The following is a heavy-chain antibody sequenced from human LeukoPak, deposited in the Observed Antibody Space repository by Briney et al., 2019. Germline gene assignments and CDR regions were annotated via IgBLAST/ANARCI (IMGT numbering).Heavy chain of an antibody. D-gene: IGHD3-10*01. V-gene: IGHV1-46*01. CDR2: INPSGGST. CDR1: GYTFTSYY. Sequence: GASVKVSCKASGYTFTSYYMHWVRQAPGQGLEWMGIINPSGGSTSYAQKFQGRVTMTRDTSTSTVYMELSSLRSEDTAVYYCARETGGGPSPVNYYGSGSSNYYYYGMDVWGQGTTVTVSS. J-gene: IGHJ6*02. CDR3: ARETGGGPSPVNYYGSGSSNYYYYGMDV.